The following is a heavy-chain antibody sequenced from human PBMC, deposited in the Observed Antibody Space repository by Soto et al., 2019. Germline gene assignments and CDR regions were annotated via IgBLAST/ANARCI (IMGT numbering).Heavy chain of an antibody. CDR2: INAGNGNT. D-gene: IGHD3-3*01. J-gene: IGHJ4*02. CDR1: GYTFTSYA. CDR3: AIDDFWSGYYIGGYFDY. Sequence: QVQLVQSGAEVKKPGASVKVSCKASGYTFTSYAMHWVRQAPGQRLEWMGWINAGNGNTKYSQKFQGRVTITRDTSASTAYMELSSLRSEDTAVYYCAIDDFWSGYYIGGYFDYWGQGTLVTVSS. V-gene: IGHV1-3*01.